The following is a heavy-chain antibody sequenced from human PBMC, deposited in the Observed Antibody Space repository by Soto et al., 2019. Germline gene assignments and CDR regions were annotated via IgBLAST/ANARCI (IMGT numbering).Heavy chain of an antibody. J-gene: IGHJ4*02. V-gene: IGHV3-30-3*01. CDR1: GFTFSSYA. Sequence: QVQLVESGGGVVQPGRSLRLSCAAGGFTFSSYAVQWVRQAPGKGLEWVAVISYDGSNKYYADSVKGRFTISRDNSKNTLYLQMNSLRAEDTAVSYCARVPSGGYSGYGDYFDYWGQGTLVTVSS. CDR2: ISYDGSNK. D-gene: IGHD5-12*01. CDR3: ARVPSGGYSGYGDYFDY.